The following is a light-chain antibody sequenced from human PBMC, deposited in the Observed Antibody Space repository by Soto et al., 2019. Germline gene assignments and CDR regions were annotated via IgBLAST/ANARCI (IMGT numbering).Light chain of an antibody. CDR1: QSVSSN. CDR3: QQYNNWPQT. V-gene: IGKV3-15*01. CDR2: GAS. Sequence: EIVMTRSPATLSVSPVERATLSCMASQSVSSNLAWYQQKPGQAPRLLIYGASTRATGIPARFSGSGSGTEFTLTISSLQSEDFAVYYCQQYNNWPQTFGQGTKVDIK. J-gene: IGKJ1*01.